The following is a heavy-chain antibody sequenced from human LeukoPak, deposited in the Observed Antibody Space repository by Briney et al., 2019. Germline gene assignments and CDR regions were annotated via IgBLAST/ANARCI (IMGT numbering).Heavy chain of an antibody. D-gene: IGHD2-21*02. V-gene: IGHV1-8*01. J-gene: IGHJ6*03. CDR3: ARGVVTAIGGYYYYYYYMDA. Sequence: ASVKVSCKASGYTFTSYDINWVRQATGQGLEWMGWMNPNSGNTGYAQKFQGRVTMTRNTSISTAYMELSSLRSEDTAVYYCARGVVTAIGGYYYYYYYMDAWGKGTTVTVSS. CDR2: MNPNSGNT. CDR1: GYTFTSYD.